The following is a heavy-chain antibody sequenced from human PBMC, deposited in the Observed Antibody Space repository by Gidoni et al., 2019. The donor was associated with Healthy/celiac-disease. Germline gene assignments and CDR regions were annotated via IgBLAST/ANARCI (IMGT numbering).Heavy chain of an antibody. V-gene: IGHV1-69*01. J-gene: IGHJ6*02. D-gene: IGHD6-19*01. CDR2: IIPIFRTA. CDR3: ARDFSGGYYYYVMDF. Sequence: QVQLVQSGAEVKKPGYSVKVSFKASGGIYSSYAISWVRPAPGQGLAGMGGIIPIFRTATYAQKFQGLVTMTAESSTTTAYMELSSLRSEDTAVYCCARDFSGGYYYYVMDFWGQGPTVTVSS. CDR1: GGIYSSYA.